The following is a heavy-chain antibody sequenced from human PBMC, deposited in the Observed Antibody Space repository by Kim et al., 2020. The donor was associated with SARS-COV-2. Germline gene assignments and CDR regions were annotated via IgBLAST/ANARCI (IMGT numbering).Heavy chain of an antibody. J-gene: IGHJ4*02. V-gene: IGHV4-39*07. CDR1: GGSISSSSYY. CDR2: IYYSGST. D-gene: IGHD1-26*01. Sequence: SETLSLTCTVSGGSISSSSYYWGWIRQPPGKGLEWIGSIYYSGSTYYNPSLKSRVTISVDTSKNQFSLKLSSVTAADTAVYYCARVGTIVEARDYWGQGTLVTVSS. CDR3: ARVGTIVEARDY.